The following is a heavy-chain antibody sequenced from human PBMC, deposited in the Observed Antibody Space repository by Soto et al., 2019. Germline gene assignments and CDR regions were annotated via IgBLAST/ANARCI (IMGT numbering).Heavy chain of an antibody. CDR2: IYHSGNT. D-gene: IGHD3-9*01. CDR3: ARAPYYDILTGMRWSYYFDS. J-gene: IGHJ4*02. V-gene: IGHV4-59*01. CDR1: GGSISSYY. Sequence: SETLSLTCTVSGGSISSYYWGWIRQPPGKGLEWIGYIYHSGNTNYSPSLRSRITISSDTSKNQFSLKLNSVTAADTAVYYCARAPYYDILTGMRWSYYFDSWGQGIQVTVSS.